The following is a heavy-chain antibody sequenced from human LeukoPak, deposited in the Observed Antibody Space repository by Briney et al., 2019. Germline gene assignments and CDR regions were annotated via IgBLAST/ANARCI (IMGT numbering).Heavy chain of an antibody. CDR1: GGSFSHYY. CDR3: ARVALVPLSHFDY. J-gene: IGHJ4*02. CDR2: MDQRGDT. V-gene: IGHV4-34*01. Sequence: SETLSLTCAVHGGSFSHYYWGWIRQPPGRSLECIGDMDQRGDTNNNPSLKSRLTLSLDTSKNVFSLKLRSVTAADTAVYYCARVALVPLSHFDYWGQGILVTVSS. D-gene: IGHD3-10*01.